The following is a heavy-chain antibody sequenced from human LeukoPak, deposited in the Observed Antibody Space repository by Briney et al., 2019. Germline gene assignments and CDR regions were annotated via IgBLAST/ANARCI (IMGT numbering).Heavy chain of an antibody. V-gene: IGHV3-15*01. CDR3: TTAQDSGSDRSDY. Sequence: GSLRLSCAASGFLLSNAWVRWVRQAPGKGLEWVGRIKSKTDGGTADYAAPVKGRFAITRDDSKNTLYLQMNSLKTEDTAVYYCTTAQDSGSDRSDYWGQGTLVTVSS. CDR1: GFLLSNAW. J-gene: IGHJ4*02. D-gene: IGHD5-12*01. CDR2: IKSKTDGGTA.